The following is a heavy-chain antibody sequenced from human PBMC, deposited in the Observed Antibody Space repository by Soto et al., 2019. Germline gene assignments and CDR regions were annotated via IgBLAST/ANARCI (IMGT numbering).Heavy chain of an antibody. CDR3: ARDRFDVGATNWFDP. V-gene: IGHV1-18*01. J-gene: IGHJ5*02. Sequence: VKVSCKASGYTFTSYGISWVRQAPGQGLEWMGWISAYNGNTKYAQKLQGRVTMTTDTSTSTAYMELRSLRSDDTAVYYCARDRFDVGATNWFDPWGQGTLVTVSS. CDR2: ISAYNGNT. CDR1: GYTFTSYG. D-gene: IGHD1-26*01.